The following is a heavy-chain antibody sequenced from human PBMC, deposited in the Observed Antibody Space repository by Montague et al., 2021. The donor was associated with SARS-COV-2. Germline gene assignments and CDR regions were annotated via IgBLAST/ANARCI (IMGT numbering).Heavy chain of an antibody. Sequence: PALVPPTPTLTLTCTFSGFSVSTSGLCVSWIRQPPGKALEWLALIDCDDDTYYRTSLKTRLAISKDTSKNQVVLTMTDMDPVDTGTYYCARIPEYSSGGGPDWYFDLWGRGTLVTVSS. D-gene: IGHD6-19*01. CDR3: ARIPEYSSGGGPDWYFDL. V-gene: IGHV2-70*01. CDR2: IDCDDDT. J-gene: IGHJ2*01. CDR1: GFSVSTSGLC.